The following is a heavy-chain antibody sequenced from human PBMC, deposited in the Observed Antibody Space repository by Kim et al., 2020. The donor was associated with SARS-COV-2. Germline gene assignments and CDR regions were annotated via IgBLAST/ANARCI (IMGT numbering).Heavy chain of an antibody. J-gene: IGHJ5*02. D-gene: IGHD3-10*01. V-gene: IGHV1-69*13. CDR1: GGTFSSYA. CDR2: IIPIFGTA. CDR3: ARVMVRGVPRFDP. Sequence: SVKVSCKASGGTFSSYAISWVRQAPGQGLEWMGGIIPIFGTANYAQKFQGRVTITADESTSTAYMELSSLRSEDTAVYYCARVMVRGVPRFDPWGQGTLVTVSS.